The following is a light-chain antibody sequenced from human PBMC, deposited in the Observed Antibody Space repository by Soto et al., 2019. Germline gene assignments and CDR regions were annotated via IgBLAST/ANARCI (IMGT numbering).Light chain of an antibody. CDR3: QQYYSSPWT. V-gene: IGKV4-1*01. CDR1: QSSLYISNNKNY. Sequence: DIVMTQSPDSLAVSLGERATINCKSSQSSLYISNNKNYLAWYQQKPGQPPKLLIYWASTRESGVPDRFSGGGSGTDFTLTISSLQAEDVAVYYCQQYYSSPWTFGQGTKVEIK. CDR2: WAS. J-gene: IGKJ1*01.